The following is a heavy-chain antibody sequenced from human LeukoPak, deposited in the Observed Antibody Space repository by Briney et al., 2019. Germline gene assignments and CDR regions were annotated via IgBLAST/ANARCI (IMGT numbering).Heavy chain of an antibody. CDR1: GYSISSGYY. J-gene: IGHJ4*02. D-gene: IGHD3-3*01. CDR2: IYHSGST. V-gene: IGHV4-38-2*01. Sequence: PSETLSLTCAVSGYSISSGYYWGWIRQPPGQGLEWTGSIYHSGSTYYNPSLKSRVTISVDTSKNQFSLKLSSVTAADTAVYYCARVTYYDFWSGYSQPTSWGQGTLVTVSS. CDR3: ARVTYYDFWSGYSQPTS.